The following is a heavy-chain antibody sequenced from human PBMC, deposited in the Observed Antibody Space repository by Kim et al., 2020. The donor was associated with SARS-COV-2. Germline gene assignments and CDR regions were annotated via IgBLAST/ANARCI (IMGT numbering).Heavy chain of an antibody. J-gene: IGHJ2*01. Sequence: QKLQGRVTMTTDTSTSTAYMELRSLRSDDTAVYYCARNMYSSGWYRYFDLWGRGTLVTVSS. V-gene: IGHV1-18*01. CDR3: ARNMYSSGWYRYFDL. D-gene: IGHD6-19*01.